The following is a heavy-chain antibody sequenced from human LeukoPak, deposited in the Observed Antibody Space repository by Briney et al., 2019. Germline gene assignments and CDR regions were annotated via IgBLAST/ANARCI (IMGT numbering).Heavy chain of an antibody. D-gene: IGHD5-24*01. CDR2: IGTAGDT. CDR1: GFTFSSYD. CDR3: ARGRDGYNFGFGVIMDV. J-gene: IGHJ6*04. Sequence: GGSLRLSCAASGFTFSSYDMHWVRHATGKGLEWVSAIGTAGDTYYPGSVKGRFTISRENAKNSLYLQMNSLRAGDTAVYYCARGRDGYNFGFGVIMDVWGKGTTVTVSS. V-gene: IGHV3-13*01.